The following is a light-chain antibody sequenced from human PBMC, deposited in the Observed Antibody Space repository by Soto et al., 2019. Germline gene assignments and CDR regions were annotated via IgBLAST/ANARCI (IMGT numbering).Light chain of an antibody. CDR3: QQRSKL. V-gene: IGKV3-11*01. CDR1: QSVSSY. CDR2: DAS. J-gene: IGKJ5*01. Sequence: EIVLTQSPATLSLSPGERATLSCRASQSVSSYLAWYQQKPGQAPRLLIYDASNRATGIPARFSGSGSGTDFPLTISSLELEDFAVYYCQQRSKLFGQGTRLEIK.